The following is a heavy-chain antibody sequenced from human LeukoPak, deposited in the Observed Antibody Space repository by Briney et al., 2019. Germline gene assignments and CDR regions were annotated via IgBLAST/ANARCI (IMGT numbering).Heavy chain of an antibody. J-gene: IGHJ6*02. CDR3: ARVPGHYGMDV. V-gene: IGHV3-53*01. D-gene: IGHD1-14*01. CDR1: GFTVTGNH. CDR2: IYSGGST. Sequence: GGSLRLSCAASGFTVTGNHMNWVRQAPGKGLEWVSVIYSGGSTYYADSVKGRFTISRDNSKNTLYLQMNSLRAEDTAVYYCARVPGHYGMDVWGQGTTVTVSS.